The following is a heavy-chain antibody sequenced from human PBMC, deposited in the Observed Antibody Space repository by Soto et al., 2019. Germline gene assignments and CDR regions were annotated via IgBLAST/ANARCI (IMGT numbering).Heavy chain of an antibody. CDR1: GGSVRAPDW. CDR3: ARVRQGCSANNCYFDP. V-gene: IGHV4-4*02. CDR2: VHISGHS. J-gene: IGHJ5*01. Sequence: SETLCLTCTXSGGSVRAPDWWNWVRQSPDKGLEWIAEVHISGHSNYNPSLRSRVSVSIDSSKNQFYLNLNSVTAADTAIYYCARVRQGCSANNCYFDPWGQGTQVTVSS. D-gene: IGHD1-1*01.